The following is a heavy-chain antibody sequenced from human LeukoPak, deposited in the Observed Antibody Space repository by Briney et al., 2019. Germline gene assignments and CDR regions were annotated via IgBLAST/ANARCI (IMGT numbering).Heavy chain of an antibody. Sequence: GGSLRLSCAASGFTFDDYAMHWVRQAPGKGLEWVSGISWNSGSIGYADSVKGRFTISRDNAKNSLYLQMNSLRAEDTALYYCAREGTWGNYYYGMDVWGQGTTVTVSS. J-gene: IGHJ6*02. D-gene: IGHD7-27*01. CDR1: GFTFDDYA. CDR2: ISWNSGSI. CDR3: AREGTWGNYYYGMDV. V-gene: IGHV3-9*01.